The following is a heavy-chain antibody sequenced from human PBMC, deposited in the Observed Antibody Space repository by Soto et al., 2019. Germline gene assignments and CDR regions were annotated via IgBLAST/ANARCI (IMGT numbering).Heavy chain of an antibody. CDR1: GFTFSNYV. CDR3: AKGSAESRPYYFDY. V-gene: IGHV3-23*01. Sequence: GGSLRLSCAASGFTFSNYVMAWVRQAPAKGLEWFSAISGSGGGTYYADSVKGRFTISRDNSNKMLYLQMNSLRVEDTAIYYCAKGSAESRPYYFDYWGQGTLVTVSS. J-gene: IGHJ4*02. D-gene: IGHD3-22*01. CDR2: ISGSGGGT.